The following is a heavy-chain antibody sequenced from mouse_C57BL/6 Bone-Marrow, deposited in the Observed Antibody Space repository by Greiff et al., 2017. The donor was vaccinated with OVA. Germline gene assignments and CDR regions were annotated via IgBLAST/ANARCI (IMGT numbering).Heavy chain of an antibody. V-gene: IGHV1-61*01. Sequence: VQLQQPGAELVRPGSSVKLSCKASGYTFTSYWMDWVKQRPGQGLEWIGNIYPSDSETHYNQKFKDKATLTVDKSSSTAYMQLSSLTSEDSAVYYCARRGSSHYFDYWGQGTTLTVSS. J-gene: IGHJ2*01. CDR2: IYPSDSET. CDR3: ARRGSSHYFDY. D-gene: IGHD1-1*01. CDR1: GYTFTSYW.